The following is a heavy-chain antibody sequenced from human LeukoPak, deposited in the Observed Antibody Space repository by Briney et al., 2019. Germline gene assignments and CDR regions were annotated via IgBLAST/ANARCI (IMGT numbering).Heavy chain of an antibody. CDR1: GNTFTSYY. CDR2: INPSGGST. V-gene: IGHV1-46*01. CDR3: AREIDFWSGVDY. J-gene: IGHJ4*02. Sequence: ASVKVSCKAPGNTFTSYYMHWVRQAPGQGLEWMGIINPSGGSTSYAQKFQGRVTMTRDMSTSTVYMELSSLRSGDTAVYYCAREIDFWSGVDYWGQGTLVTVSS. D-gene: IGHD3-3*01.